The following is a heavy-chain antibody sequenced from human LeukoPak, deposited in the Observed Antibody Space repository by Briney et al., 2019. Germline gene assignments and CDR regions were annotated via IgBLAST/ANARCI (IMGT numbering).Heavy chain of an antibody. Sequence: SVKVSCKASGGTFSSYSISWVRQAPGQGLEWMGGIIPIFDTADYAQKFQGRVTITADESTSTAYMELSSLRSEDTAVYYCARDSSDDQPGSGFDYWGQGTLVTVSS. V-gene: IGHV1-69*13. CDR2: IIPIFDTA. J-gene: IGHJ4*02. CDR1: GGTFSSYS. CDR3: ARDSSDDQPGSGFDY. D-gene: IGHD6-19*01.